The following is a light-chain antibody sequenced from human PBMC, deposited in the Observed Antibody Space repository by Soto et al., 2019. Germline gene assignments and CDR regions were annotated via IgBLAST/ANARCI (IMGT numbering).Light chain of an antibody. CDR3: QQYGGSPLVT. Sequence: ENVLTQSPGTLSLSPGEGATLSCRASQSVGSGYVAWYQQKPGQAPRLLIYDAYTRATGVPDRFSGSGSGTDFTLTISRLEPEDFAMYYCQQYGGSPLVTFGGGTKIE. CDR2: DAY. J-gene: IGKJ4*01. V-gene: IGKV3-20*01. CDR1: QSVGSGY.